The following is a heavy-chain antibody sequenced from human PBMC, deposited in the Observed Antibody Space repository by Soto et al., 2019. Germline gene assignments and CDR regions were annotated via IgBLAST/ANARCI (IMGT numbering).Heavy chain of an antibody. J-gene: IGHJ4*02. CDR2: IYWDDDK. Sequence: QITLNESGPTQVNPRQTLTLTCTFSGFSLTTSGVGVGWIRQSPGKAPEWLALIYWDDDKRYSPSLKSRLTITKDTSKNQVVLTMDALDPADTATYYCAHRVLRTVFGLVTTTAIYFDFWGQGTPVAVSS. CDR3: AHRVLRTVFGLVTTTAIYFDF. CDR1: GFSLTTSGVG. V-gene: IGHV2-5*02. D-gene: IGHD3-3*01.